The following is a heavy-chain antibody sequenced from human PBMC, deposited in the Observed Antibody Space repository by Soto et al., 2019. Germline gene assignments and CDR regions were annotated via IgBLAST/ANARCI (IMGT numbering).Heavy chain of an antibody. CDR3: AYTTTSNGT. Sequence: GGSLRLSCAGSGFTFSNYWMNWVRQAPGKGLEWVANIKQDGSEKHYVDSVKGRFTISRDNARSSMFLQMNSLRAEDTAVYYCAYTTTSNGTWGQGTLVTAPQ. CDR2: IKQDGSEK. D-gene: IGHD3-16*01. V-gene: IGHV3-7*01. CDR1: GFTFSNYW. J-gene: IGHJ5*02.